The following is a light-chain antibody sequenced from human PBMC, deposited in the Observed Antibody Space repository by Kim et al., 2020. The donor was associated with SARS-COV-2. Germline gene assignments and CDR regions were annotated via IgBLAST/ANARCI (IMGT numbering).Light chain of an antibody. V-gene: IGLV3-19*01. J-gene: IGLJ2*01. CDR2: GKN. CDR3: NSRDSNDNVV. Sequence: VALGQTVRITCQGDSLRSYYVTWYQQKPGQAPILVIYGKNNRPSGIPDRFSGSSSGNTASLTITGTRAGDEADYYCNSRDSNDNVVFGGGTQLTVL. CDR1: SLRSYY.